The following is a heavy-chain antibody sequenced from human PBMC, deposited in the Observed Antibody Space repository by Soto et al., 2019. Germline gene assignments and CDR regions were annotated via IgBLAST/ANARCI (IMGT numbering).Heavy chain of an antibody. CDR2: ISSSSSTI. D-gene: IGHD3-3*01. CDR1: GFTFSSYS. J-gene: IGHJ5*02. CDR3: ARALTDFWSGYYDNWFDP. Sequence: GGSLRLSCAASGFTFSSYSMNWVRQAPGKGLEWVSYISSSSSTIYYADSVKGRFTISRDNAKNSLYLQMNSLRDEDTAVYYCARALTDFWSGYYDNWFDPWGQGTLVTVSS. V-gene: IGHV3-48*02.